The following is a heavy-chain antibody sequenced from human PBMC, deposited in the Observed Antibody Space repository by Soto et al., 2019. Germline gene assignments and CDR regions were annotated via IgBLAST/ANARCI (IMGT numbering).Heavy chain of an antibody. Sequence: PGGSLRLSCAASGFTFSSYWMSWVRQAPGKGLEWVANIKQDGSEKYYVDSVKGRFTISRDNAKNSLYLQMNSLRAEDTAVYYCARAIKWFGELLAFDIWGQGTMVTVSS. J-gene: IGHJ3*02. V-gene: IGHV3-7*01. CDR3: ARAIKWFGELLAFDI. D-gene: IGHD3-10*01. CDR1: GFTFSSYW. CDR2: IKQDGSEK.